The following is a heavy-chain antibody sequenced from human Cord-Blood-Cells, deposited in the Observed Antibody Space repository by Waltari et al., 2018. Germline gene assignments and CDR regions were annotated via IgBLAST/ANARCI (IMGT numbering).Heavy chain of an antibody. Sequence: QVQLQQSGPGLVKPSQTLSLTCAISGDSVSSNSAAWNWIRQSPSGGLEWLGRTYYRSKWYNDYAVSVKSRITINPDTSKNQFSLQLNSVTPEDTAVYYCARVAGYSSGWYRGYFDYWGQGTLVTVSS. V-gene: IGHV6-1*01. D-gene: IGHD6-19*01. CDR1: GDSVSSNSAA. J-gene: IGHJ4*02. CDR2: TYYRSKWYN. CDR3: ARVAGYSSGWYRGYFDY.